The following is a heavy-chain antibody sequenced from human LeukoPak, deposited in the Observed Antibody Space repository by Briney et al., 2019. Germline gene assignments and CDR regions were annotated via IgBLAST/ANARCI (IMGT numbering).Heavy chain of an antibody. Sequence: SGTLSLTCTVSGVSISSHYRSWIRQPPGKGLEWIGYMFDNENTKDNPSLKSRITLSADTFKNQFSLRLSSVTAADTAVYYCATIKRGSIFGYFDFWGQGILVTVSS. CDR1: GVSISSHY. D-gene: IGHD5-18*01. CDR2: MFDNENT. V-gene: IGHV4-59*11. J-gene: IGHJ4*02. CDR3: ATIKRGSIFGYFDF.